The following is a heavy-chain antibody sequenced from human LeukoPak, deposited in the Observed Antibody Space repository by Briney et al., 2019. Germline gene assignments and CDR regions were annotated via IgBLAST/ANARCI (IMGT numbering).Heavy chain of an antibody. Sequence: SETLSLTCTVSGGSISSSSYYWGWIRQPPGKGLEWIGSIYYSGSTYYNPSLKSRVTISVDTSKNQFSLKLSSVTAADTAVYYCARHEKIVLRRGGSYQAFDYWGQGTLVTVSS. CDR2: IYYSGST. V-gene: IGHV4-39*01. D-gene: IGHD2-8*01. CDR1: GGSISSSSYY. J-gene: IGHJ4*02. CDR3: ARHEKIVLRRGGSYQAFDY.